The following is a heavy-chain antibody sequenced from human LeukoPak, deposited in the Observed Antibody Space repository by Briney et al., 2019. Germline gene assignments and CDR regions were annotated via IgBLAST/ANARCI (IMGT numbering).Heavy chain of an antibody. D-gene: IGHD1-1*01. V-gene: IGHV3-21*01. CDR2: ISSTGSSI. J-gene: IGHJ5*02. CDR3: ARDDVAWNDVRWFDP. CDR1: GFTFSYYT. Sequence: GGSLRLSCAASGFTFSYYTMSWVRQAPGKGLEWASSISSTGSSIYYADSVKGRFTISRDNAKNSLYLQMSSLRVEDTAVYYCARDDVAWNDVRWFDPWGRGTLVTVSS.